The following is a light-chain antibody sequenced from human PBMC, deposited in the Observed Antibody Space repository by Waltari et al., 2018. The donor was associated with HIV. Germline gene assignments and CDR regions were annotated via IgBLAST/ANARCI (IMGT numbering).Light chain of an antibody. J-gene: IGLJ2*01. V-gene: IGLV1-44*01. CDR2: RNN. CDR3: AAWDDSLNGVV. CDR1: SSNIGSNT. Sequence: QSVLTQPPSASGTPGQRDTISCSGSSSNIGSNTVNWYQHLPGTAPKRRIYRNNQRPSGVPDRFSGSKSGTSASLAISGLQSEVEADYYCAAWDDSLNGVVFGGGTKLTVL.